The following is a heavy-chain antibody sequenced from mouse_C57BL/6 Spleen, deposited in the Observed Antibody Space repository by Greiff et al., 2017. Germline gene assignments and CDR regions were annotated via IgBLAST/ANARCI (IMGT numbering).Heavy chain of an antibody. CDR3: TRMETDYYGSSYFDY. CDR2: ISSGGDYI. J-gene: IGHJ2*01. Sequence: EVQLVESGEGLVKPGGSLKLSCAASGFTFSSYAMSWVRQTPEKRLEWVAYISSGGDYIYYADTVKGRFTISRDNARSTLYLQMSSLKSEDTAMYYCTRMETDYYGSSYFDYWGQGTTLTVSS. V-gene: IGHV5-9-1*02. D-gene: IGHD1-1*01. CDR1: GFTFSSYA.